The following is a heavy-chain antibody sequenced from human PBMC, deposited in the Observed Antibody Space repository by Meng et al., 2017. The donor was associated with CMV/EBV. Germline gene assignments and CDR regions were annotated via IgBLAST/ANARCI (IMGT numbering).Heavy chain of an antibody. J-gene: IGHJ6*02. CDR2: IKQDGSEK. V-gene: IGHV3-7*01. D-gene: IGHD2-2*01. CDR1: GFTFSSYW. Sequence: GGSLRLSCAASGFTFSSYWMSWVRQAPGKGLEWVANIKQDGSEKYYVDSVKGRFTISRDNAKNSLYLQMNSLRAEDTAVYYCARESLDCSSTAPPCVDHYGMDVWGQGTTVTVSS. CDR3: ARESLDCSSTAPPCVDHYGMDV.